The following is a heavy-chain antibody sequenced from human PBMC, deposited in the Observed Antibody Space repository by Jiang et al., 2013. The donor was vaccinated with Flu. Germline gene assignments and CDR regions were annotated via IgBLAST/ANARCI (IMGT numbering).Heavy chain of an antibody. J-gene: IGHJ4*03. CDR2: IYDSGSS. D-gene: IGHD5-12*01. CDR1: GGSISSSSYF. V-gene: IGHV4-39*07. CDR3: ARAQKXSGFELPYFDS. Sequence: GSGLVKPSETLSLTCTVSGGSISSSSYFWGWIRQPPGKGLEWIGSIYDSGSSWYNPSLKSQVTVSVDTFKSQFSLKMRSVTAADAAVYYCARAQKXSGFELPYFDSWGQGPWSTVSS.